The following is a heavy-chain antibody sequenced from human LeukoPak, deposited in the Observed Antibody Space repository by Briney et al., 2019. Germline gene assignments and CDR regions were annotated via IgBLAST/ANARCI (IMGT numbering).Heavy chain of an antibody. J-gene: IGHJ6*03. CDR1: GFTLRDHS. Sequence: GGSLRLSCAASGFTLRDHSMDWVRQAPGKGLEWVGRARSQASGYSTEYAASVKGRFTILRDDSESSVYLQMNSLKTDDTAIYFCARDARYLTGTSSYYYYMDVWGKGTTVTVSS. CDR3: ARDARYLTGTSSYYYYMDV. D-gene: IGHD1-14*01. V-gene: IGHV3-72*01. CDR2: ARSQASGYST.